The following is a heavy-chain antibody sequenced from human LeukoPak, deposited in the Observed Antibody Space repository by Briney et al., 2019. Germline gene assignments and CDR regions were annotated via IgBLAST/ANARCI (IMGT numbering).Heavy chain of an antibody. CDR3: ARYSSSWESVDWFDP. J-gene: IGHJ5*02. Sequence: SETLSLTCTVSGGSISSYYWSWIRQPPGKGLEWIGYIYYSGSTNYNPSLKSRVTISVDTSKNQFSLKLSSVTAADTAVYYCARYSSSWESVDWFDPWGQGTLVIVSS. V-gene: IGHV4-59*01. CDR1: GGSISSYY. D-gene: IGHD6-13*01. CDR2: IYYSGST.